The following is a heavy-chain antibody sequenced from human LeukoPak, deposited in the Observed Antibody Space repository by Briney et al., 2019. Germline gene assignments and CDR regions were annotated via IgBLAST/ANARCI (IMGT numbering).Heavy chain of an antibody. CDR1: DFTFSTYW. D-gene: IGHD3-10*01. Sequence: PGGSLRLPCTASDFTFSTYWVHWVRQAPGKGLIWVVRIPPEASRTTYADSVKGRFTISRDNAKNTVYLQMNSLRVDDTAIYFCAGEFSGAREVWGQGTMVTVSS. CDR2: IPPEASRT. V-gene: IGHV3-74*01. CDR3: AGEFSGAREV. J-gene: IGHJ3*01.